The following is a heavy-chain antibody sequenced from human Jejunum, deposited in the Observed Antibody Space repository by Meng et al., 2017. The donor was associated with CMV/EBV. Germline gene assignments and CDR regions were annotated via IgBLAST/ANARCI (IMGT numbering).Heavy chain of an antibody. J-gene: IGHJ4*02. CDR3: ARGPRYCSGTNCYTHDY. V-gene: IGHV4-59*01. CDR1: SISNYH. Sequence: SISNYHWSWIRQPPGKGLEWIAYIYNSVNTNYNPSLKSRVTISADTSQNQFSLKLTSATAADTAVYYCARGPRYCSGTNCYTHDYWGQGVLVTVSS. CDR2: IYNSVNT. D-gene: IGHD2-2*02.